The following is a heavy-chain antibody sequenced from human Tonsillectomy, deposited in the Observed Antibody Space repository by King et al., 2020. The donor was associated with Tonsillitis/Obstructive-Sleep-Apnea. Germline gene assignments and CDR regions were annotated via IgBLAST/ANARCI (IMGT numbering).Heavy chain of an antibody. CDR3: ARLGDGYYYYMDV. V-gene: IGHV5-51*01. CDR1: GYSFSSYW. CDR2: VNPGDSDT. Sequence: VQLVESGAEVKKPGESLKISCKVSGYSFSSYWIGWVRQMPGKGLEWMGIVNPGDSDTRYSPSFQGQVNISADKSISTTYLQWSSLKASATAMYYCARLGDGYYYYMDVWGKGTTVTVSS. J-gene: IGHJ6*03.